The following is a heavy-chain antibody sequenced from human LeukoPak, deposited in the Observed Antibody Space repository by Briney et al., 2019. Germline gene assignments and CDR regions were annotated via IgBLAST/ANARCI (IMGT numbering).Heavy chain of an antibody. CDR2: MNSNTGNT. Sequence: ASVKVSCKASGFTLTNFDINWVRQATGQGLEWMGWMNSNTGNTGYAQEVQGRVTMTRDTSIGTAYMELTNLRSEDTAVYYCARGRRGSSGPWSWYLDLWGRGTLVTASS. CDR1: GFTLTNFD. CDR3: ARGRRGSSGPWSWYLDL. J-gene: IGHJ2*01. V-gene: IGHV1-8*01. D-gene: IGHD3-22*01.